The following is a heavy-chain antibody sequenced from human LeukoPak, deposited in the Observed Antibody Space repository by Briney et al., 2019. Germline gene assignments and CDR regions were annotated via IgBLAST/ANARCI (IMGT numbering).Heavy chain of an antibody. CDR2: IYYSGST. CDR1: GGPISSSSYY. J-gene: IGHJ4*02. CDR3: VSLYYYDSSGYFGYYFDY. V-gene: IGHV4-39*07. Sequence: PSETLSLTCTVSGGPISSSSYYWGWIRQPPGKGLEWIGSIYYSGSTYYNPSLKSRVTISVDTSKNQFSLKLSSVTAADTAVYYCVSLYYYDSSGYFGYYFDYWGQGTLVTVSS. D-gene: IGHD3-22*01.